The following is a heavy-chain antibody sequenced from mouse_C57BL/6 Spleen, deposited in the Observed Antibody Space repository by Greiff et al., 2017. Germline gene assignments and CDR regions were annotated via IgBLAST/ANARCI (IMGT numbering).Heavy chain of an antibody. CDR2: IYPGSGST. CDR3: ARGWAAQASSFAY. V-gene: IGHV1-55*01. CDR1: GYTFTSYW. D-gene: IGHD3-2*02. Sequence: QVHVKQPGAELVKPGASVKMSCKASGYTFTSYWITWVKQRPGQGLEWIGDIYPGSGSTNYNEKFKSKATLTVDTSSSTAYMQLSSLTSEDSAVYYCARGWAAQASSFAYWGQGTLVTVSA. J-gene: IGHJ3*01.